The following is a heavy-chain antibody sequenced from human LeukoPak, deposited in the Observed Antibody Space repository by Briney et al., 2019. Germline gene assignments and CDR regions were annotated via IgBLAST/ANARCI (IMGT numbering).Heavy chain of an antibody. CDR1: GASIRSGGYY. CDR3: ARDCSGGSCYGAFDI. J-gene: IGHJ3*02. CDR2: IHDSGST. Sequence: PSETLSLTCTVSGASIRSGGYYWSWIRQPPGKGLEWIGYIHDSGSTYYNPSLKSRITISVDTSENRFSLKLSSVTATDAAVYYCARDCSGGSCYGAFDIWGQGTMVTVSS. D-gene: IGHD2-15*01. V-gene: IGHV4-30-4*01.